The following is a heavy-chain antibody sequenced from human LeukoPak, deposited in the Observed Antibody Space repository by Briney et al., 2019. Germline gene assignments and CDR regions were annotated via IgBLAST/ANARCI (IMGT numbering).Heavy chain of an antibody. J-gene: IGHJ4*02. Sequence: SGPALVKPTQTLTLTCTFSGFSLSTNGMRVNWIRQPPGKALEWLARIDWDDDKFYSTSLKTRLTISKDTSKNQVVLTMTNMDPVDTATYYRARIKGAGNYALDYWGQGTLVTVSP. CDR2: IDWDDDK. D-gene: IGHD1-7*01. CDR1: GFSLSTNGMR. CDR3: ARIKGAGNYALDY. V-gene: IGHV2-70*04.